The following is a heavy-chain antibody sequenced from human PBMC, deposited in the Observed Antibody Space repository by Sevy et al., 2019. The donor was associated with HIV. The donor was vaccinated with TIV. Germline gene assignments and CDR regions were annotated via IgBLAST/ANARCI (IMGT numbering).Heavy chain of an antibody. D-gene: IGHD1-26*01. CDR2: ISHVGINE. Sequence: GGSLRLSGIGLEFPFSYYAIHGVGQAPGKGLAGLELISHVGINENYEDSVKGRFTISRDNSKNTVYLEMNSLRNEDTAIYFCANAYSGSYSHSYLYALDVWGQGTTVTVSS. CDR1: EFPFSYYA. J-gene: IGHJ6*02. V-gene: IGHV3-30*18. CDR3: ANAYSGSYSHSYLYALDV.